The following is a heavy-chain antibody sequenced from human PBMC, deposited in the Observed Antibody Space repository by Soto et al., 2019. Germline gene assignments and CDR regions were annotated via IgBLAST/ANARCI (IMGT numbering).Heavy chain of an antibody. V-gene: IGHV1-46*03. Sequence: GASVKVSCKASGYTFTSYYMHWVRQAPGQGLEWMGIINPSGGSTSYAQKFQGRVTMTRDTSTSTVYMELSSLRSEDTAVYYCAREYYYDSSGWARPSQYYYGMDVWGQGTTVTLSS. CDR1: GYTFTSYY. CDR3: AREYYYDSSGWARPSQYYYGMDV. J-gene: IGHJ6*02. CDR2: INPSGGST. D-gene: IGHD3-22*01.